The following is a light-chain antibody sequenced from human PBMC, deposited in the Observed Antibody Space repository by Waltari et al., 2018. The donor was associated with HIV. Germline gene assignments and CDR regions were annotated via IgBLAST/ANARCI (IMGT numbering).Light chain of an antibody. J-gene: IGKJ1*01. Sequence: EIVMTQSPATLSVSPGERATLSCRASQSVSSNLAWYQQKPGQAPRLLIYGASTRATGIPDRLSGSGSGTYFTLTISSLQSEDFAVYYCQQYNNWPPWTFGQGTKVEIK. CDR1: QSVSSN. CDR3: QQYNNWPPWT. V-gene: IGKV3-15*01. CDR2: GAS.